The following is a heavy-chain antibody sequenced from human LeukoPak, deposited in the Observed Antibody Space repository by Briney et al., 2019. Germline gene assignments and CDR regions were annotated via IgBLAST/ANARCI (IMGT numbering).Heavy chain of an antibody. Sequence: PGGSLRLSCAASGFTFSSYAMSWVRHAPGKGLGWVSAISDSGGSTYYADSVNGRFTISRDNSKNTLYLQMNSLRAEDTAVYYCAKHVVGIEGYFDYWGQGTLVTVSS. CDR2: ISDSGGST. D-gene: IGHD2-21*01. CDR1: GFTFSSYA. V-gene: IGHV3-23*01. CDR3: AKHVVGIEGYFDY. J-gene: IGHJ4*02.